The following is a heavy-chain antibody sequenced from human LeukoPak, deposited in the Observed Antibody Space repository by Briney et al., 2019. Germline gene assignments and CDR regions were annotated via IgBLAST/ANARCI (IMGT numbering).Heavy chain of an antibody. J-gene: IGHJ3*02. V-gene: IGHV4-61*01. D-gene: IGHD6-13*01. CDR2: IYYSGST. Sequence: SETLSLTCTVSGGSVTSGNYYWSWIRQPPGKGLEWIGYIYYSGSTNYNPSLKSRVTMSLDTSKNQFSLKLSSVTAADTALYYCARENRATAGLDAFAILGQRTIVNVSS. CDR3: ARENRATAGLDAFAI. CDR1: GGSVTSGNYY.